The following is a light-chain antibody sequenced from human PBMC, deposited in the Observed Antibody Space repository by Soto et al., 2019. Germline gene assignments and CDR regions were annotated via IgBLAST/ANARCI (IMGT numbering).Light chain of an antibody. CDR2: EVS. J-gene: IGLJ2*01. CDR1: SSDVGSYNR. CDR3: SSYTSSSTLV. Sequence: QSALTQPPSVSGSPGQSVTISCTGTSSDVGSYNRVSWYQQPPGTAPKLMISEVSDRPSGVPDRFSGSKSGNTASLTISGVQAEDEADYYCSSYTSSSTLVFGGGTKLTVL. V-gene: IGLV2-18*02.